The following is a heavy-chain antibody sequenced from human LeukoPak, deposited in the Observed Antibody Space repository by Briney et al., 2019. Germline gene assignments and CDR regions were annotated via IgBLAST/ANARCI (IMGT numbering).Heavy chain of an antibody. D-gene: IGHD6-13*01. Sequence: PSETLSLTCAVYGGSFSGYYWSWIRQPPGKGLEWIGEINHRGSTNYNPSLKSRVTISVDTSKNQFSLKLSSVTAADTAVYYCARDQGSSWYVDWFDPWGQGTLVTVSS. CDR1: GGSFSGYY. J-gene: IGHJ5*02. CDR2: INHRGST. V-gene: IGHV4-34*01. CDR3: ARDQGSSWYVDWFDP.